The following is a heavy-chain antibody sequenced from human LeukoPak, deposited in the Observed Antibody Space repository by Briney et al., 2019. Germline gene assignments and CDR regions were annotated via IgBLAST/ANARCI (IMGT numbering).Heavy chain of an antibody. CDR1: GGSISSYY. CDR2: IYTSGST. D-gene: IGHD3-9*01. V-gene: IGHV4-4*07. Sequence: PSETLSLTCTVSGGSISSYYWSWIRQPAGKGLEWIGRIYTSGSTNYNPSLKSRVTMSVDTSKNQFSLKLSSVTAADTAVYYCARGYYDILTGYYLRYYYYYMDVWGKGTTVTISS. J-gene: IGHJ6*03. CDR3: ARGYYDILTGYYLRYYYYYMDV.